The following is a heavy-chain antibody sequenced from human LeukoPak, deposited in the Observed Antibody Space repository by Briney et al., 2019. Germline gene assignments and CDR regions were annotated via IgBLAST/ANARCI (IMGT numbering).Heavy chain of an antibody. CDR2: ISAYNGNT. D-gene: IGHD6-13*01. CDR1: GYTFTSYG. CDR3: ARDYSSSWYEGGSERFDP. J-gene: IGHJ5*02. V-gene: IGHV1-18*04. Sequence: ASVKVSCKASGYTFTSYGISWVRQAPGQGLEWMGWISAYNGNTNYAQKLQGRVTMTTDTSTSTAYMELRSLRSDDTAVYYCARDYSSSWYEGGSERFDPWGQGTLVTVSS.